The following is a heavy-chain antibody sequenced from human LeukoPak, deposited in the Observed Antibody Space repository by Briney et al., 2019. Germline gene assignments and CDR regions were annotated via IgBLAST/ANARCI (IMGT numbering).Heavy chain of an antibody. CDR2: IYYSGST. CDR3: ARAGYYGSGNDY. J-gene: IGHJ4*02. CDR1: GFTFSDYY. V-gene: IGHV4-59*01. Sequence: LRLSCAASGFTFSDYYMSWIRQPPGKGLEWIGYIYYSGSTNYNPSLKSRVTISVDTSKNQFSLKLSSVTAADTAVYYCARAGYYGSGNDYWGQGTLVTVSS. D-gene: IGHD3-10*01.